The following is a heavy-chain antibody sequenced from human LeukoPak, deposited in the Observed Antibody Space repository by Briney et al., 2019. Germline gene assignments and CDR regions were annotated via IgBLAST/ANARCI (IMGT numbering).Heavy chain of an antibody. CDR1: GYTFTSYD. CDR3: ARERGGRIAAAVGWFDP. Sequence: ASVKVSCKASGYTFTSYDINWVRQATGQGLEWMGWMNPNSGNTGYAQKFQGRVTMTRNTSISTAYMELSSLRSEDTAVYYCARERGGRIAAAVGWFDPWGQGTLVTVSS. CDR2: MNPNSGNT. V-gene: IGHV1-8*01. J-gene: IGHJ5*02. D-gene: IGHD6-13*01.